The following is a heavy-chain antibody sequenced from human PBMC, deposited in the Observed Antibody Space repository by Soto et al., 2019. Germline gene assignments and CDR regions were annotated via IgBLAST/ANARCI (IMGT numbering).Heavy chain of an antibody. V-gene: IGHV3-7*01. CDR1: GFIFRAHW. D-gene: IGHD2-8*02. CDR3: ARALVNGGDY. CDR2: INQDGSET. Sequence: EVQLVESGGGLVQPGGSLRLSCGTSGFIFRAHWMAWVRQAPGKGLEWVANINQDGSETNFVDSVKGRFTISRDNARNSVYLQMNRLRAEDTAVYYCARALVNGGDYWGQGTLVTVSS. J-gene: IGHJ4*02.